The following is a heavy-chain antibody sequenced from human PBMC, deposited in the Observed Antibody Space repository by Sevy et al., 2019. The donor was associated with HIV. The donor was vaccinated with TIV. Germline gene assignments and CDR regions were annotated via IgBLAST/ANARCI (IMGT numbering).Heavy chain of an antibody. CDR2: IYTSGNT. D-gene: IGHD2-15*01. CDR1: GGSISSYY. J-gene: IGHJ5*02. Sequence: SESLSLTCTVSGGSISSYYWSWIRQPAGKGLEWFGRIYTSGNTNYNPSLKSPVTMSVDTSKNQWSLKLSSVTAADTAVYYSARSRGRYWRGGSCYSNWFDPWGQGTLVTVSS. V-gene: IGHV4-4*07. CDR3: ARSRGRYWRGGSCYSNWFDP.